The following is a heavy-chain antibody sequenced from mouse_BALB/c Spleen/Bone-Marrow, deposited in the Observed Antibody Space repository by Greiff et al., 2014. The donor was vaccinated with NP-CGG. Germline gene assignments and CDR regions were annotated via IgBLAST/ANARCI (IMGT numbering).Heavy chain of an antibody. CDR2: IYPGSGST. V-gene: IGHV1S22*01. J-gene: IGHJ4*01. CDR3: SSGQPGLPSKDY. CDR1: GYKFTSYW. Sequence: GSELVRPGASVKLSCKASGYKFTSYWMHWVKQRPGQGLDWIGNIYPGSGSTNYDEKFKNKATLAVDTSSSTAYMQLRSLTSEDSAVDYCSSGQPGLPSKDYWGQGISVTVSS. D-gene: IGHD3-1*01.